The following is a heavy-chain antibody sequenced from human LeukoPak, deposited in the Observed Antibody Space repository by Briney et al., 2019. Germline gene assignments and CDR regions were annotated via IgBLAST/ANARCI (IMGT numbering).Heavy chain of an antibody. CDR1: VGFFSGYY. D-gene: IGHD3-10*01. Sequence: SETLSLTCAVYVGFFSGYYWSWIRQPPWKGLDWIGEINHSGSTNYSSSLKSLYTISVDTSKDQFSLELSSETAADTAVYYCARGKRYYGWGTVRLIYNWFDHWGQGTLVTVSS. J-gene: IGHJ5*02. CDR3: ARGKRYYGWGTVRLIYNWFDH. CDR2: INHSGST. V-gene: IGHV4-34*01.